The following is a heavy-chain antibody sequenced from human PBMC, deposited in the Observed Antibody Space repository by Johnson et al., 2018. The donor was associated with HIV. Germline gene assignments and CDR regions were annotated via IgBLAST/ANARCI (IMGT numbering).Heavy chain of an antibody. CDR1: GFTVSSNY. V-gene: IGHV3-66*02. Sequence: VQLVESGGGLVQPGGSLRLSCAASGFTVSSNYISWVRQAPGRGLEWVSLIYSDGSTYYADSVKSRFTISRDNSKNMLYLQMNSLRPEETAVYYCTRGSFTDDAFDIWGQGTMVTVSS. D-gene: IGHD1-26*01. CDR2: IYSDGST. J-gene: IGHJ3*02. CDR3: TRGSFTDDAFDI.